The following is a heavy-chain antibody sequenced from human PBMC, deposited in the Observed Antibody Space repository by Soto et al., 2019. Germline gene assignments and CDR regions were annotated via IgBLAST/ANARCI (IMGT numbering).Heavy chain of an antibody. J-gene: IGHJ4*02. V-gene: IGHV4-59*01. CDR3: AREHYDFWSGYYDY. CDR2: IYYSGST. D-gene: IGHD3-3*01. Sequence: PSETLSLTCTVSGGSIVSYYWSWISQPPGKGLEWIVYIYYSGSTNYNPSLKSRVTISVDTSKNQFSLKLSSVTAADTAVYYCAREHYDFWSGYYDYWGQGTLVTV. CDR1: GGSIVSYY.